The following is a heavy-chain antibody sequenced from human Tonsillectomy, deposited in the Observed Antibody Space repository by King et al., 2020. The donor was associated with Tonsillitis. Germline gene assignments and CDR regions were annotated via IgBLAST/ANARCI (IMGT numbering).Heavy chain of an antibody. CDR1: GFTFSNYD. D-gene: IGHD3-22*01. J-gene: IGHJ3*01. Sequence: VQLVESGGRLVKPGGSLRLSCATSGFTFSNYDMNWVRQAPGKGLEWVSSITSRDKYIYYSGSLKGRFTISSDNAKNSLYLQMNDLRADDTAVYYCTKHKGADYYDTGRGAFDVWGQGTMVTVSS. CDR3: TKHKGADYYDTGRGAFDV. CDR2: ITSRDKYI. V-gene: IGHV3-21*01.